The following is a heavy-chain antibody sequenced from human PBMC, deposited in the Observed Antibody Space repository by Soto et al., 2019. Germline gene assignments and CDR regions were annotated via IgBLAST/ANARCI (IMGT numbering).Heavy chain of an antibody. V-gene: IGHV1-18*01. CDR3: ARARATMTTERALGY. CDR1: GYTFYSYD. Sequence: GPGVKKPGASVKVSCKTSGYTFYSYDITWVRQAPGQGLEWMGTTSVYNGDSNVAQNLQGRVTMTIDKSTATAYMDLKNLTSDDTAVYYCARARATMTTERALGYWGQGTLVTVSS. J-gene: IGHJ4*02. D-gene: IGHD5-12*01. CDR2: TSVYNGDS.